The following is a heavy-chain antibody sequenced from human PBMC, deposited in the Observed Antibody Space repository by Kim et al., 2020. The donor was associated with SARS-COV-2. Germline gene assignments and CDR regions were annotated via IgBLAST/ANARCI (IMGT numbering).Heavy chain of an antibody. V-gene: IGHV3-23*01. J-gene: IGHJ4*01. CDR3: AKATQAYSGYVDF. Sequence: GGSLRLSCGASGFTYSSYTMSWVRQAPGKGLEWVSAIDNTGGGTYYANSVKGRFTISRDNSKNTLYLQMTSLRAEDTAMYYCAKATQAYSGYVDFWGRGT. CDR1: GFTYSSYT. D-gene: IGHD5-12*01. CDR2: IDNTGGGT.